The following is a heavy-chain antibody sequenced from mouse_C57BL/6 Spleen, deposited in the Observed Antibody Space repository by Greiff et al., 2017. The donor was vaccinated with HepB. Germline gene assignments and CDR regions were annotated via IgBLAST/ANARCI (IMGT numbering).Heavy chain of an antibody. CDR3: ARRLLRFWYFDV. Sequence: VQLKQSGPVLVKPGASVKMSCKASGYTFTDYYMNWVKQSHGKSLEWIGVINPYNGGTSYNQKFKGKATLTVDKSSSTAYMELNSLTSEDSAVYYCARRLLRFWYFDVWGTGTTVTVSS. CDR2: INPYNGGT. V-gene: IGHV1-19*01. CDR1: GYTFTDYY. D-gene: IGHD1-1*01. J-gene: IGHJ1*03.